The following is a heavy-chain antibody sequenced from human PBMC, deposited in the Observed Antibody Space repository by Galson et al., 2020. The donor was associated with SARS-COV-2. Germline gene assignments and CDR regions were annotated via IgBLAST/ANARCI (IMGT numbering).Heavy chain of an antibody. V-gene: IGHV3-30*18. CDR3: AKTSGSWAYYYYGMDV. CDR1: GFTFSSYG. J-gene: IGHJ6*02. D-gene: IGHD1-26*01. CDR2: ISYDGSNK. Sequence: TGGSLRLSCAASGFTFSSYGMHWVRQAPGKGLEWVAVISYDGSNKYYADSVKGQFTISRDNSKNTLYLQMNSLRAEDTAVYYCAKTSGSWAYYYYGMDVWGQGTTVTVSS.